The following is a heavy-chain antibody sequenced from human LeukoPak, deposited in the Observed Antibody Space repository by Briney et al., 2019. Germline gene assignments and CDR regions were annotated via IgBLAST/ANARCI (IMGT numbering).Heavy chain of an antibody. Sequence: SQTLSLTLAISGDSVSSNRAAWNWIRQSTSRALEWLGRTYYRSKLFSRYVVSVKSRITINADTSKNQSSLQLNSVTPDDAAVYYCARGPGYFQHWGQGTLVSVSS. J-gene: IGHJ1*01. CDR2: TYYRSKLFS. CDR3: ARGPGYFQH. CDR1: GDSVSSNRAA. V-gene: IGHV6-1*01.